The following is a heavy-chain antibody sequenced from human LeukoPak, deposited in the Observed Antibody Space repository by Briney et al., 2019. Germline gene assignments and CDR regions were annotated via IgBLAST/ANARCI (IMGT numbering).Heavy chain of an antibody. V-gene: IGHV3-23*01. Sequence: PGGPLRLSCAASGFTFSSYAMSWVRQAPGKGLEWVSAISGSGGSTYYADSVKGRFTISRDNSKNTLYLQMNSLRAEDTAVYYCANKGTYYDFWSGFIWGQGTLVTVSS. D-gene: IGHD3-3*01. CDR1: GFTFSSYA. J-gene: IGHJ4*02. CDR2: ISGSGGST. CDR3: ANKGTYYDFWSGFI.